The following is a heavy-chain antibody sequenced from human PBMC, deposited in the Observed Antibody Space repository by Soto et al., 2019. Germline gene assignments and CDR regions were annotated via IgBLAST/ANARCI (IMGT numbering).Heavy chain of an antibody. V-gene: IGHV3-9*01. CDR3: AKAEQNIVATRDRSHYYYYYYMDV. CDR1: GFTFDDYA. CDR2: ISWNSGSI. J-gene: IGHJ6*03. Sequence: GGSLRLSCVASGFTFDDYAMHWVRQAPGKGLEWVSGISWNSGSIGYADSVKGRFTISRDNAKNSLYLQMNSLRAEDTALYYCAKAEQNIVATRDRSHYYYYYYMDVWGKGTTVTVSS. D-gene: IGHD5-12*01.